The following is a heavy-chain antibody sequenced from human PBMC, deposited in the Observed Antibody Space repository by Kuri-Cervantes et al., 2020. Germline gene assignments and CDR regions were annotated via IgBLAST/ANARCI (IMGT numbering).Heavy chain of an antibody. D-gene: IGHD3-10*01. CDR1: GGSISSGSYY. Sequence: SCTVSGGSISSGSYYWSWIRQPAGKGLEWIGRIYASGSTNYNPSLKSRVTISVDTSKNQFSLKLSSVTAADTAVYYCARDSSPWYYGSGSLNWFDPWGQGTLVTVSS. J-gene: IGHJ5*02. CDR3: ARDSSPWYYGSGSLNWFDP. CDR2: IYASGST. V-gene: IGHV4-61*02.